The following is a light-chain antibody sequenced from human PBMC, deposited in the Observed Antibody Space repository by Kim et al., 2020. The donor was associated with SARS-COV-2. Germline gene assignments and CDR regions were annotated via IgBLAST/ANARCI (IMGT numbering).Light chain of an antibody. Sequence: QSVTISCTGTSSDVGGFNSDSWYQQHPGKPPKLIVYEDNKRPSGVPDRFSGSKSGSTASLTVSGLQAEDEADYYCNSYAGDDNLGVSGGGTQLTVL. CDR1: SSDVGGFNS. CDR2: EDN. CDR3: NSYAGDDNLGV. J-gene: IGLJ3*02. V-gene: IGLV2-8*01.